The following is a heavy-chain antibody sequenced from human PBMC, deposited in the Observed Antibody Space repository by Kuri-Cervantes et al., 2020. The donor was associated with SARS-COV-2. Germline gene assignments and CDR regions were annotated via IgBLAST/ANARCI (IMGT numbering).Heavy chain of an antibody. CDR3: AKVKLERFLDAFDI. CDR1: GFSFRSYG. CDR2: ISGSGGST. D-gene: IGHD1-1*01. Sequence: GESLKISCEASGFSFRSYGMHWVRQAPGKGLEWVSAISGSGGSTYYADSVKGRFTISRDNSKNTLYLQMNSLRAEDTAVYYCAKVKLERFLDAFDIWGQGTMVTVSS. J-gene: IGHJ3*02. V-gene: IGHV3-23*01.